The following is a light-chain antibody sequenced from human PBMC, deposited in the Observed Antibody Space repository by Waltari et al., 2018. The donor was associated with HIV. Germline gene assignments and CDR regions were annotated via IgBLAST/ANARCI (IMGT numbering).Light chain of an antibody. CDR2: DAS. Sequence: AIQVTQSPSSLAASVGYRGIITCRTSQDMRTSLAWYQQRTGGAPQLLLSDASTLQSGVPSRFIGIGSGTTFTLNISRRHSEDFASYYCQQFSSFPLTFGGGTKIQIK. CDR1: QDMRTS. V-gene: IGKV1-13*02. CDR3: QQFSSFPLT. J-gene: IGKJ4*01.